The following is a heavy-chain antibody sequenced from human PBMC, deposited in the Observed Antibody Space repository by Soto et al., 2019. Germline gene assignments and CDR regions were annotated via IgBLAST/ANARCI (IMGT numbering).Heavy chain of an antibody. D-gene: IGHD6-6*01. CDR2: IYYSGST. CDR3: ARHRSGAARLTFDY. V-gene: IGHV4-39*01. Sequence: SETLSLTCTVSGGSISSSSYYWGWIRQPPGKGLEWIGSIYYSGSTYYNPSLKSRVTISVDTSKNQFSLKLSSVTAADTAVCYCARHRSGAARLTFDYWGQGTLVTVSS. CDR1: GGSISSSSYY. J-gene: IGHJ4*02.